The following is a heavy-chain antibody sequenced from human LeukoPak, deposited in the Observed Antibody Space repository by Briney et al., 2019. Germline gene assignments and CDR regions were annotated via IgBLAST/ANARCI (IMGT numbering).Heavy chain of an antibody. D-gene: IGHD3-22*01. Sequence: GGSLRLSCAASGFTFSSYSMNWVRQAPGKGLEWVSVIYSGGSTYYADSVKGRFTISRDNSKNTLYLQMNSLRAEDTAVYYCARDSKDGYYYDSSGYSLGFDYWGQGTLVTVSS. V-gene: IGHV3-66*01. CDR1: GFTFSSYS. J-gene: IGHJ4*02. CDR2: IYSGGST. CDR3: ARDSKDGYYYDSSGYSLGFDY.